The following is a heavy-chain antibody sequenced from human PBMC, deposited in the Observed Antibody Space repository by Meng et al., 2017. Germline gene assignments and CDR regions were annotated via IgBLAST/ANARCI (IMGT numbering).Heavy chain of an antibody. V-gene: IGHV3-23*01. CDR2: MSGSDDTT. Sequence: GGSLRLSCEASGFTFTNYAMGWVRQAPGKGLEWVSVMSGSDDTTHYADSVRGRFTISRDDSRSTLFLRMNSLGAEDAAVYYCAKLVAGRYMGYFDSWGQGTLVTVSS. CDR1: GFTFTNYA. D-gene: IGHD6-19*01. J-gene: IGHJ4*02. CDR3: AKLVAGRYMGYFDS.